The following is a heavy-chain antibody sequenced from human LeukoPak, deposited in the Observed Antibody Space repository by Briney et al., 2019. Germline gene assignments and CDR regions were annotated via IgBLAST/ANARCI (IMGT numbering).Heavy chain of an antibody. D-gene: IGHD2-2*01. V-gene: IGHV4-59*01. CDR2: INYGGST. J-gene: IGHJ4*02. CDR1: GGSISTYY. CDR3: ARSPPNPRYCSSSSCPYYVDY. Sequence: SETLSLTCTFSGGSISTYYWSWIRQPPGKGLEWTGYINYGGSTNYNPSLKSRVTISIATSKNQFSLKLTSVTAADTAIYYCARSPPNPRYCSSSSCPYYVDYWGQGTLVTVSS.